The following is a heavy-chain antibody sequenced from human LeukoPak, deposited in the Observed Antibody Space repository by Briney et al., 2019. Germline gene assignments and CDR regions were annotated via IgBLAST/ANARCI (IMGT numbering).Heavy chain of an antibody. J-gene: IGHJ4*02. CDR1: GITLSNYG. CDR2: ISDTGGRT. Sequence: GGSLRLSCAVSGITLSNYGMTWVRQAPGKGLEWDAGISDTGGRTNYADSVKGRFTISRDNPKNTLYLQMNGLRAEDTAVYFCAKRGVVIRVILVGFHKEAYYFDSWGQGALVTVSS. V-gene: IGHV3-23*01. CDR3: AKRGVVIRVILVGFHKEAYYFDS. D-gene: IGHD3-22*01.